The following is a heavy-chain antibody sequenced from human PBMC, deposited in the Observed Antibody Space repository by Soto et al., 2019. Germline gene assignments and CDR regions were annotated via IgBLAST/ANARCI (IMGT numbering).Heavy chain of an antibody. D-gene: IGHD2-2*01. CDR1: GYSFTSYG. CDR3: ARDLTIVPATHPRLENYGMDV. V-gene: IGHV1-18*01. J-gene: IGHJ6*02. CDR2: ISPYNGHT. Sequence: ASVKVSWKASGYSFTSYGISWVRRAPGQGLEWMGWISPYNGHTQFVQRFQGRVTMTTDTSTKAAYMELRNLRSDDTAHYYCARDLTIVPATHPRLENYGMDVWGQGTTVTAP.